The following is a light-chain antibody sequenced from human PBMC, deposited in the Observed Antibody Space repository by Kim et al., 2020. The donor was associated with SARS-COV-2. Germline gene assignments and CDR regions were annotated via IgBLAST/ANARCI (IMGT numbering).Light chain of an antibody. J-gene: IGKJ4*01. Sequence: SPGDGASLSCRASQTVSANYLAWYQQKPGQAPRLLIYGVFNRATGIPDRFSGSGSGTDFTLTISRLEPEDFAVYYCQQYGNTPQTFGEGTKVDIK. CDR1: QTVSANY. V-gene: IGKV3-20*01. CDR3: QQYGNTPQT. CDR2: GVF.